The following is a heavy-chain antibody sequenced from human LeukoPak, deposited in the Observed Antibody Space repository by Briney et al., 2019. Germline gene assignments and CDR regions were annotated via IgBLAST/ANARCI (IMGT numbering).Heavy chain of an antibody. V-gene: IGHV1-69*04. D-gene: IGHD3-10*01. Sequence: SVKVSCKASGGTFSSYAISWVRQAPGQGLEWMGRIIPILGIANYAQKFQGRVTITADKSTSTAYMELSSLRSEDTAVYYCASPGGSGSYYNTYYFDYWGQGTLVTVSS. J-gene: IGHJ4*02. CDR2: IIPILGIA. CDR1: GGTFSSYA. CDR3: ASPGGSGSYYNTYYFDY.